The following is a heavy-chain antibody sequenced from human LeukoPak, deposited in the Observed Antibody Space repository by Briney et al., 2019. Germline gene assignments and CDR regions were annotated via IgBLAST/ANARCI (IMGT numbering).Heavy chain of an antibody. CDR2: IYYSGST. CDR3: ARHGDGNYYDSSGYYYGRGY. D-gene: IGHD3-22*01. CDR1: GGSISSSSYY. Sequence: PSETLSLTCTVSGGSISSSSYYWGWIRQPPGKGLEWIGSIYYSGSTYYNPSLKSRVTISVETSKSEFSMKLSSVTAADTAVYYCARHGDGNYYDSSGYYYGRGYWGQGTLVTVSS. V-gene: IGHV4-39*01. J-gene: IGHJ4*02.